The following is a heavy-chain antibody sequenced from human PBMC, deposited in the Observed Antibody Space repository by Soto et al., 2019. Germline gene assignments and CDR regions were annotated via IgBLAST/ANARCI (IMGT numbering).Heavy chain of an antibody. CDR2: INPNSGGT. CDR3: ARDLFIAAAGPGYNWFDP. J-gene: IGHJ5*02. Sequence: GASVKVSCKASGHTFTGYYMHWVRQAPGQGLEWMGWINPNSGGTNYAQKFQGRVTMTRDTSISTAYMELSRLRSDDTAVYYCARDLFIAAAGPGYNWFDPWGQGTLVTVSS. D-gene: IGHD6-13*01. V-gene: IGHV1-2*02. CDR1: GHTFTGYY.